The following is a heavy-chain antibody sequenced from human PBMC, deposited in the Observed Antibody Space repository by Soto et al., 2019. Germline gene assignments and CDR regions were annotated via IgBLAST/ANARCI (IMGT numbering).Heavy chain of an antibody. CDR1: GGSISSYY. Sequence: SETLSLTCTVSGGSISSYYWSWIRQPPGKGLEWIGYIYYSGSTNYNPSLKSRVTISVDTSKNQFSLKLSSVTAADTAVYYCARQGINCSGGSCYSGYYYYYMDVWGKGTTVTVSS. V-gene: IGHV4-59*08. CDR2: IYYSGST. J-gene: IGHJ6*03. D-gene: IGHD2-15*01. CDR3: ARQGINCSGGSCYSGYYYYYMDV.